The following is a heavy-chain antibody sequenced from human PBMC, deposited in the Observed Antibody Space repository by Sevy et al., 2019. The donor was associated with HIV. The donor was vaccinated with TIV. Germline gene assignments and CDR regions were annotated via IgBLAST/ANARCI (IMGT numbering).Heavy chain of an antibody. J-gene: IGHJ5*02. Sequence: GGSLRLSCAASGFTFSSYSMNWVRQAPGKGLEWVSYISSSSSTIYYAHSVKGRFTISRDNAKNSLYLQMNSLRDEDTAVYYCARGRLELRVGGGDNWFDPWGQGTLVTVSS. CDR3: ARGRLELRVGGGDNWFDP. V-gene: IGHV3-48*02. CDR1: GFTFSSYS. D-gene: IGHD1-7*01. CDR2: ISSSSSTI.